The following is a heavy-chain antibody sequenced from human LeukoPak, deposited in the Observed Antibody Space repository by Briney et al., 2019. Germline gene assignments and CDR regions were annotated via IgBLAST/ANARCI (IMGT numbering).Heavy chain of an antibody. J-gene: IGHJ4*02. D-gene: IGHD5-12*01. Sequence: GGSLRLSCAASGFTFSSYEMNWVRQAPGKGLEWVSYISSSGSTIYYADSVKGRFTISRDNAKNSLYLQMNSLRAEDTAVYYCARDPGSGYEEHFDYWGQGTLVTVSS. CDR1: GFTFSSYE. CDR2: ISSSGSTI. CDR3: ARDPGSGYEEHFDY. V-gene: IGHV3-48*03.